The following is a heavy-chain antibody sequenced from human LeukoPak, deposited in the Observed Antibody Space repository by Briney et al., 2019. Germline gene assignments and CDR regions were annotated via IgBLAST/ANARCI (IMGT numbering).Heavy chain of an antibody. D-gene: IGHD6-19*01. Sequence: SETLSLTCTVSGGSISNYYWSWIRQPPEKGLEWIGYIYYSGSSNYNTSLTSRVTISADTSKNQFSLKLSSVTAADTAVYYCTRHLHSGWSDDAFDIWGQETMVTVSS. CDR2: IYYSGSS. J-gene: IGHJ3*02. V-gene: IGHV4-59*08. CDR3: TRHLHSGWSDDAFDI. CDR1: GGSISNYY.